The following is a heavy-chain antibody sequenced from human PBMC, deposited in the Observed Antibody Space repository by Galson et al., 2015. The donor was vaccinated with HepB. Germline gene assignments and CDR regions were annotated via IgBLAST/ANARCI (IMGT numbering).Heavy chain of an antibody. J-gene: IGHJ4*02. CDR3: ATVSKAWIQLWPLGY. V-gene: IGHV5-10-1*01. Sequence: QSGAEVKKPGESLGISCKGSGYSFTTYWISWVRQMPGKGLEWMGRIDPSDSYTKYSPSFQGHVTISADKSISTAYLQWSSLKASDTAIYYCATVSKAWIQLWPLGYWGQGTLVTVSS. CDR2: IDPSDSYT. CDR1: GYSFTTYW. D-gene: IGHD5-18*01.